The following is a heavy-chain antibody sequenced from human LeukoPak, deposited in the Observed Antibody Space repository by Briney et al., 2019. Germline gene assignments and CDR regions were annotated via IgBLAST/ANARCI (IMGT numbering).Heavy chain of an antibody. V-gene: IGHV1-8*02. J-gene: IGHJ4*02. D-gene: IGHD3-22*01. CDR1: GYSFTSFG. Sequence: ASVKVSCKASGYSFTSFGISWVRQATGQGLEWMGWMNPNSGNTGCAQKFQGRVTMTRNTSISTAYMELSSLRSEDTAVYYCARGFGYYYDSSGSPGGWGQGTLVTVPS. CDR3: ARGFGYYYDSSGSPGG. CDR2: MNPNSGNT.